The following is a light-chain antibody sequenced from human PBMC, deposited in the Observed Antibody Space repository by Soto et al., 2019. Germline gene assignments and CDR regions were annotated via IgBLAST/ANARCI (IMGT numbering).Light chain of an antibody. CDR3: SSYTTSGTWV. V-gene: IGLV2-14*01. CDR1: SSDIGGNKY. Sequence: QSSLTQPASVSGSPGQPITISCTGTSSDIGGNKYVSWHQQHPGKAPQLMIYEVSNRPSGVSNRFSGFKSGNTASLTISGLQAEDEAVYYCSSYTTSGTWVFGGGTKLTVL. J-gene: IGLJ3*02. CDR2: EVS.